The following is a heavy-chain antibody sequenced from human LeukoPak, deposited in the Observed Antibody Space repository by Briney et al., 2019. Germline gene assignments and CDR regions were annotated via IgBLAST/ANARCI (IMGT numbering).Heavy chain of an antibody. CDR2: ISGSDGTT. V-gene: IGHV3-23*01. CDR1: GFTFSSYA. Sequence: PGGSLRLSCAASGFTFSSYAMSWVRQAPGKGLEWVSSISGSDGTTYYADSVKGRFTISRDNSKYTLSLQMNSLRDDDTAVYYCAKDLLARPDYWGQGTLVTVSS. CDR3: AKDLLARPDY. J-gene: IGHJ4*02. D-gene: IGHD2/OR15-2a*01.